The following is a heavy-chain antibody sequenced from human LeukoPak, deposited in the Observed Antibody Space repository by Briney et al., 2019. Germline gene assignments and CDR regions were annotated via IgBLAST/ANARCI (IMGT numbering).Heavy chain of an antibody. CDR2: ISSSSSYI. J-gene: IGHJ4*02. D-gene: IGHD3-22*01. Sequence: PGGSLRLSCAASGFTFSSYSMNWVRQAPGKGLEWVSSISSSSSYIYYADSVKGRFTIARVNAKNSLYLQMNSLRAEDTAVYYCARDPYYYDSSGYCWGQGTLVTVSS. CDR3: ARDPYYYDSSGYC. CDR1: GFTFSSYS. V-gene: IGHV3-21*01.